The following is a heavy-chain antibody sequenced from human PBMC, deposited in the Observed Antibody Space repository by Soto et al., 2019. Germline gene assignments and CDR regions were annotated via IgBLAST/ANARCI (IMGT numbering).Heavy chain of an antibody. V-gene: IGHV1-2*02. CDR3: ALWFGSGNWFDP. CDR2: INPNSGGT. Sequence: GASVKGSCKASGGTFSREAIRWVRQAPGQGLEWMGWINPNSGGTNYAQKFQGRVTMTTDTSISTAYMELSRLRSDDTAVYYCALWFGSGNWFDPWGQGTLVTVSS. D-gene: IGHD3-10*01. CDR1: GGTFSREA. J-gene: IGHJ5*02.